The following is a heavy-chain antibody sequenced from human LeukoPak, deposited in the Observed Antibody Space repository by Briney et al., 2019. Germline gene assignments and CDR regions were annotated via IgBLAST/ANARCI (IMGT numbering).Heavy chain of an antibody. Sequence: SETLSLTCTVSNGSMSSYYWTWIRQPAGKGLEWIGRIYTSGNTNYNPSLKSRVTMSLDTSKNQFSLQLSSVTAADTAVYYCARVLIIRGSYGWFDPGAREPWSPSPQ. V-gene: IGHV4-4*07. CDR2: IYTSGNT. CDR3: ARVLIIRGSYGWFDP. CDR1: NGSMSSYY. J-gene: IGHJ5*02. D-gene: IGHD3-16*01.